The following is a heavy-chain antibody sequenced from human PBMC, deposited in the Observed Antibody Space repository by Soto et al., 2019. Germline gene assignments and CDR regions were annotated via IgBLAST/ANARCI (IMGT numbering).Heavy chain of an antibody. Sequence: SQTLSLTCAISGDSVSSNSAAWNWIRQSPSRGLEWLGRTYYRSKWYNDYAVSVKSRITINPDTSKNQFSLQLNSVTPEDTAVYYCARGYGDYSPTDREYYFDYWGQGTLVTVSS. J-gene: IGHJ4*02. V-gene: IGHV6-1*01. CDR1: GDSVSSNSAA. CDR2: TYYRSKWYN. D-gene: IGHD4-17*01. CDR3: ARGYGDYSPTDREYYFDY.